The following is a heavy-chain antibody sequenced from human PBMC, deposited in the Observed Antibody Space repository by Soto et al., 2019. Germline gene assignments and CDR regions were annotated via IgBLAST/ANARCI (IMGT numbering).Heavy chain of an antibody. J-gene: IGHJ2*01. V-gene: IGHV1-46*01. CDR3: AGDWGRAVPDWYFDL. D-gene: IGHD3-16*01. CDR2: INPSGGST. Sequence: QVQLVQSGAEVKKPGASVKVSCKASGYTFTSYYMHWVRQAPGQGLEWMGIINPSGGSTSYARKFQGRVTMTRDTSTSTVYMRVASLRYEDTAVYYCAGDWGRAVPDWYFDLWGRGTLVTVSS. CDR1: GYTFTSYY.